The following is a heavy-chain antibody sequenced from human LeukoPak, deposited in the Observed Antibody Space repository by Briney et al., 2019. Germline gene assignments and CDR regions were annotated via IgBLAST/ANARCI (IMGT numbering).Heavy chain of an antibody. V-gene: IGHV3-53*01. J-gene: IGHJ1*01. D-gene: IGHD6-19*01. Sequence: AGGSLRLSCGAAGLTFNSNDMSWVRQAPGKGLEWVSAIYSGGATYYADSVKGRFTISRDNSKNTLYLQMNSLRAEDTAVHYCAVLTSGWRFQHWGQGTLVTVFS. CDR2: IYSGGAT. CDR3: AVLTSGWRFQH. CDR1: GLTFNSND.